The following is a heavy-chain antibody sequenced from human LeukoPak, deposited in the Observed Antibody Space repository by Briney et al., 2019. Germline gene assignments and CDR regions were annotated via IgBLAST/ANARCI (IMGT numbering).Heavy chain of an antibody. V-gene: IGHV3-43*02. Sequence: PGGSLRLSCAASRFTFDDYAMHWVRQAPGKGLEWVSLISGDGGSTYYADSVKGRFTISRDNSKNSLYLQMNSLRTEDTALYYCAKDIWFWSDTEYFQHWGQGTLVTVSS. CDR3: AKDIWFWSDTEYFQH. CDR2: ISGDGGST. CDR1: RFTFDDYA. J-gene: IGHJ1*01. D-gene: IGHD3-3*01.